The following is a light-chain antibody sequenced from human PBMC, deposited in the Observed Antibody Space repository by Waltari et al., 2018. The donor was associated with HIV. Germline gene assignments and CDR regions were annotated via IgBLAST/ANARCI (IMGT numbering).Light chain of an antibody. CDR1: QTIRNY. Sequence: DIQMTQSPSSLSASVGDRVIITCRASQTIRNYLNWYQQKPGKAPKLLIYATSSLQSGVPSRFSGSGSGTDFTLTISSLQPEDFATYYCQQSYSTPRTFGQGTKVEIK. CDR2: ATS. CDR3: QQSYSTPRT. V-gene: IGKV1-39*01. J-gene: IGKJ1*01.